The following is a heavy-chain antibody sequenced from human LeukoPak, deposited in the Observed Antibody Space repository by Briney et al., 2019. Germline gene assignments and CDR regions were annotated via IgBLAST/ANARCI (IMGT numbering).Heavy chain of an antibody. CDR3: ARAEEGVGAAYFDY. J-gene: IGHJ4*02. CDR1: GFTFSSYW. Sequence: GGSLRLSCAASGFTFSSYWMSWVRQAPGKGLEWVANIKQDGSEKYYVDSVKGRFTISRDNAKNSLYLQMNSLRAEDTAVYYCARAEEGVGAAYFDYWGQGTLVTVSS. V-gene: IGHV3-7*01. D-gene: IGHD1-26*01. CDR2: IKQDGSEK.